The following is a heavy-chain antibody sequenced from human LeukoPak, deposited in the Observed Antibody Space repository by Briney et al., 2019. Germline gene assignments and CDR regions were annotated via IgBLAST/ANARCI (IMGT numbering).Heavy chain of an antibody. J-gene: IGHJ4*02. CDR2: IIPIFGTA. D-gene: IGHD6-13*01. CDR3: AREAAAGRRTFDY. CDR1: GGTFSSYA. Sequence: SVKLSCKASGGTFSSYAIRWVRHAPGQGLEWMGGIIPIFGTANYAQKFQGRVTITADESTSTAYMELSSLRSEDTAVYYCAREAAAGRRTFDYWGQGTLVTVSS. V-gene: IGHV1-69*01.